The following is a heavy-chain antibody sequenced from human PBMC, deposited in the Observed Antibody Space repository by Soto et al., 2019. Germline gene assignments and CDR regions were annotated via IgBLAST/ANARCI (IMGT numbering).Heavy chain of an antibody. Sequence: GGSLRLSCAGSGFMFSNYGMHWVRRAPGKGLEWVAFISYDGGETFYADSVKGGFTISRDNSERTLFLHMRSLKKEDTAVYYCAITNVADASFDYWGQGTLVTVSS. V-gene: IGHV3-30*03. CDR1: GFMFSNYG. J-gene: IGHJ4*02. D-gene: IGHD4-4*01. CDR2: ISYDGGET. CDR3: AITNVADASFDY.